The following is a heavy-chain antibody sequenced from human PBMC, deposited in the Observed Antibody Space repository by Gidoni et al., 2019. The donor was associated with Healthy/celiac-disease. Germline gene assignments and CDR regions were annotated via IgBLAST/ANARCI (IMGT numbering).Heavy chain of an antibody. D-gene: IGHD5-18*01. CDR2: ISGSGGST. CDR3: AKAGRIQYYYYGMDV. Sequence: EVQLLESGGGLVQPGGSLRLSCAASGFTFSSYAMSWVRRAPGKGLEWVSAISGSGGSTYYADSVKGRFTISRDNSKNTLYLQMNSLRAEDTAVYYCAKAGRIQYYYYGMDVWGQGTTVTVSS. CDR1: GFTFSSYA. J-gene: IGHJ6*02. V-gene: IGHV3-23*01.